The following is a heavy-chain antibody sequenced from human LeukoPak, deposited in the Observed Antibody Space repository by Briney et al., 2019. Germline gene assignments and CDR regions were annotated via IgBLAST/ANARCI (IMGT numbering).Heavy chain of an antibody. CDR2: ISAYNGNT. Sequence: ASVKVSCKASGYTFTSYGISWVRQAPGQGLEWMGWISAYNGNTNCAQKLQGRVTMTTDTSTSTAYMELRSLRSDDTAVYYCARSRFLEWLLSHYYYYMDVWGKGTTVTVSS. J-gene: IGHJ6*03. CDR1: GYTFTSYG. CDR3: ARSRFLEWLLSHYYYYMDV. D-gene: IGHD3-3*01. V-gene: IGHV1-18*01.